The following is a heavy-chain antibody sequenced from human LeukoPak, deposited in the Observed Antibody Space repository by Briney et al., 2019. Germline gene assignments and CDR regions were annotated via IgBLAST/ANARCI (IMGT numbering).Heavy chain of an antibody. V-gene: IGHV3-23*01. J-gene: IGHJ4*02. Sequence: PGGSLRLSCAASGLTFSDYYMSWVRQAPGKGLEWVSTISGSGYSTYYADSVKGRFTISRDNSKNTLFLQMNSLRADDTAVYYCAKDYGGNPFDFWGQGTLVTVSS. D-gene: IGHD4-23*01. CDR2: ISGSGYST. CDR1: GLTFSDYY. CDR3: AKDYGGNPFDF.